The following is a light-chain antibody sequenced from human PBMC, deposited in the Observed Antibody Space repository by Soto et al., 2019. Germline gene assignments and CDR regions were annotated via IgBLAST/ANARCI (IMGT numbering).Light chain of an antibody. CDR2: GTS. V-gene: IGKV1-39*01. J-gene: IGKJ3*01. CDR3: QQSYRAPLN. Sequence: DLQMTQSPLSLSASVGESVTITCRASQNITNYLNWYQEKPGKPPRLVIVGTSNLQSGVPSRFRGSRSETEFSLSISGLQPEDFGTYICQQSYRAPLNFGPGT. CDR1: QNITNY.